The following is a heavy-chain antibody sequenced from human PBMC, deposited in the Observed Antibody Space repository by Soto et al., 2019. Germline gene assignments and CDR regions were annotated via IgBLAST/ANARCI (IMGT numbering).Heavy chain of an antibody. CDR2: IDPSDSYT. V-gene: IGHV5-10-1*01. J-gene: IGHJ6*02. D-gene: IGHD3-16*01. Sequence: ESLKISCKGSGYSFTSYWISWVRQMPGKGLEWMGRIDPSDSYTNYSPSFQGHVTISADKSISTAYLQWSSLKASDTAMYYCARPGLGGYYYYGMDVWGQGTTVTVSS. CDR1: GYSFTSYW. CDR3: ARPGLGGYYYYGMDV.